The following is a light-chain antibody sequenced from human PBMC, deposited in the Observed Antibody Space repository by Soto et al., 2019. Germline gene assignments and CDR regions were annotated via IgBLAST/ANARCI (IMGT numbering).Light chain of an antibody. Sequence: EIVMTQSPATLSVSPGERATLSCRASQSVTSTYLSWYQQKPGQAPRLLIYATSRRATDIPDRFSGSGSGTDFTLTVSRLEPEDFAVFYCQQFGSSPYTFGQGTKVDIK. J-gene: IGKJ2*01. V-gene: IGKV3-20*01. CDR3: QQFGSSPYT. CDR2: ATS. CDR1: QSVTSTY.